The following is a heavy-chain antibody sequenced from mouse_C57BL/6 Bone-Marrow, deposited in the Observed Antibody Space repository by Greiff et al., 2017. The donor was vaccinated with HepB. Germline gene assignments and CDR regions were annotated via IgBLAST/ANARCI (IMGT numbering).Heavy chain of an antibody. CDR2: IDPFDSYT. D-gene: IGHD2-3*01. V-gene: IGHV1-50*01. Sequence: QVQLQQPGAELVKPGASVKLSCKASGYTFTSYWMQWVKQRPGQGLEWIGEIDPFDSYTNYNQKFKGKATLTVDTSSSTAYMQLSSLTSEDSAVYYCASGDGYYDYWGQGTTLTVSS. CDR1: GYTFTSYW. CDR3: ASGDGYYDY. J-gene: IGHJ2*01.